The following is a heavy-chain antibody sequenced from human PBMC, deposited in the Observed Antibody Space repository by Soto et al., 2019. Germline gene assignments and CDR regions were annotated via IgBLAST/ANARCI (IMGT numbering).Heavy chain of an antibody. V-gene: IGHV3-53*01. D-gene: IGHD1-26*01. CDR3: ARASGSRAFDY. Sequence: PGGSLRLSCAASGFTVSTNYVSWVRQAPGKGLEWVSVIYSGGNTYYADSVKGRFTISRDSSKNTVDLQMNSLRAEDTAVYFWARASGSRAFDYWGQGTLVTVSS. J-gene: IGHJ4*02. CDR1: GFTVSTNY. CDR2: IYSGGNT.